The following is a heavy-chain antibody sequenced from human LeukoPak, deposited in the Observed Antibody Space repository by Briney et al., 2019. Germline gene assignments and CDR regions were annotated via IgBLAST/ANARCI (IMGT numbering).Heavy chain of an antibody. D-gene: IGHD2-2*01. Sequence: GGSLRLSCAASGFTFSNYEMNWVRQAPGKGLEWVSYIRSSGSTIYYADSVKGRFTISRDNAKNSLYLQMNRLRAEDTAVYYCARPRGCGSSRCNNFDYWGQGTLVTVSS. V-gene: IGHV3-48*03. CDR3: ARPRGCGSSRCNNFDY. CDR1: GFTFSNYE. CDR2: IRSSGSTI. J-gene: IGHJ4*02.